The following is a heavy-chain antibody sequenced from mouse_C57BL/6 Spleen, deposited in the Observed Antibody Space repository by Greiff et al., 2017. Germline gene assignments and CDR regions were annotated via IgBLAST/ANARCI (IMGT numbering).Heavy chain of an antibody. V-gene: IGHV5-16*01. CDR1: GFTFSDYY. CDR2: INYDGSST. CDR3: SRDIRYYFDY. J-gene: IGHJ2*01. Sequence: DVMLVESEGGLVQPGSSMNLSCTASGFTFSDYYMAWVRQVPEKGLEWVANINYDGSSTYYLDSLKSRFILSRDNAKHTLYLQISSLKSEDTAAYYCSRDIRYYFDYWGQGTTLTVSS. D-gene: IGHD1-3*01.